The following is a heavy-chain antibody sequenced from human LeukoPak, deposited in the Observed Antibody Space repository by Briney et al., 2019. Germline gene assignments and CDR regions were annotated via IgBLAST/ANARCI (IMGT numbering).Heavy chain of an antibody. CDR1: GGSVSSGSYY. Sequence: SETLSLTCSVSGGSVSSGSYYWSWIRQPPGKGLEWIGYIYYSGSTNYNPSLKSRVTISVDTSKNQFSLKLSSVTAADTAVYYCARVVGSGWFFWFDPWGQGTLVTVSS. CDR3: ARVVGSGWFFWFDP. V-gene: IGHV4-61*01. CDR2: IYYSGST. D-gene: IGHD6-19*01. J-gene: IGHJ5*02.